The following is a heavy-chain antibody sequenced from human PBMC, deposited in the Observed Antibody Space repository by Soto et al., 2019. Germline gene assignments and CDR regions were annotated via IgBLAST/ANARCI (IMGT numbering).Heavy chain of an antibody. J-gene: IGHJ5*02. CDR1: GGSISSGGYY. Sequence: QVQLQESGPGLVKPSQTLSLTCTVSGGSISSGGYYWSWIRQHPGKGLEWIGYIYYSGSTSYNPSLKSRFTISVDTSKNQFSLKLSSVTAADTAVYYCARAAHYSSPFRWFDPWGQGTLVTVSS. D-gene: IGHD6-13*01. CDR3: ARAAHYSSPFRWFDP. V-gene: IGHV4-31*03. CDR2: IYYSGST.